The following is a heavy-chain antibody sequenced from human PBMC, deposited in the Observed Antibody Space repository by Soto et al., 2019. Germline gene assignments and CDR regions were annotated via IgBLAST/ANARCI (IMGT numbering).Heavy chain of an antibody. CDR3: AKGLGYSSGWEAFDI. Sequence: GGSLRLSCAASGFTFDDYAMHWVRQAPGKGLEWVSGISWNSGSIGYADSVKGRFTISRDNAKNSLYLQMNSLRAEDTALYYCAKGLGYSSGWEAFDIWGQGTMVTVSS. J-gene: IGHJ3*02. V-gene: IGHV3-9*01. D-gene: IGHD6-19*01. CDR2: ISWNSGSI. CDR1: GFTFDDYA.